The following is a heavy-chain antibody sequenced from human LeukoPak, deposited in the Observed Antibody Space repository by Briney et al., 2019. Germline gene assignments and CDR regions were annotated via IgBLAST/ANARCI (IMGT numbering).Heavy chain of an antibody. CDR3: ARAVSGVYYYGMDV. V-gene: IGHV1-69*04. D-gene: IGHD3-10*01. J-gene: IGHJ6*02. CDR2: IIPILGIA. Sequence: ASVKVSCKASGGTFSSYATSWVRQAPGQGLEWMGRIIPILGIANYAQKFQGRVTITADKSTSTAYMELSSLRSEDTAVYYCARAVSGVYYYGMDVWGQGTTVTVSS. CDR1: GGTFSSYA.